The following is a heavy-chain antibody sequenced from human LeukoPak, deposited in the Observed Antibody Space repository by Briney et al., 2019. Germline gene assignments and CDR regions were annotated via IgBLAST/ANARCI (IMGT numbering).Heavy chain of an antibody. CDR1: GGTFSIYA. J-gene: IGHJ4*02. CDR3: ARLIAVAGTGHFDY. Sequence: ASVTVSFTASGGTFSIYATSWVRQAPGQGLEWMGGIIPIFGTANYAQKFQGRVTITADESTSTAYMELSSLRSEDTAVYYCARLIAVAGTGHFDYWGQGTLVTVSS. V-gene: IGHV1-69*13. D-gene: IGHD6-19*01. CDR2: IIPIFGTA.